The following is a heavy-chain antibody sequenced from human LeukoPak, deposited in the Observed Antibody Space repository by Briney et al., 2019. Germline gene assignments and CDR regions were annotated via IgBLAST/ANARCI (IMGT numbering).Heavy chain of an antibody. Sequence: GGSLRLSCAASGFTFSSYSMNWVRQAPGKGLEWVSCISNSGSTTYYADSVKGRFTISRDNAKNSLYLQMNSLRVEDTAVYYCARGGTAVARGEYWGQGTLVTVSS. CDR1: GFTFSSYS. V-gene: IGHV3-48*01. J-gene: IGHJ4*02. CDR3: ARGGTAVARGEY. CDR2: ISNSGSTT. D-gene: IGHD6-19*01.